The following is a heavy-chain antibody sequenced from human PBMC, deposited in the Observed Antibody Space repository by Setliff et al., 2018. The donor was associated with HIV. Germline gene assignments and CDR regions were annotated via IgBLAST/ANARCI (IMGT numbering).Heavy chain of an antibody. J-gene: IGHJ3*02. V-gene: IGHV1-69*02. Sequence: ASVKVSCKASGGTFSSYTISWVRQAPGQGLEWMGRIIPILGIANYAQKFQGRVTITADKSTSTAYMELSSLRSEDTAVYYCARFCSGGSCYGAFDIWGQGTMVTVSS. CDR2: IIPILGIA. CDR3: ARFCSGGSCYGAFDI. CDR1: GGTFSSYT. D-gene: IGHD2-15*01.